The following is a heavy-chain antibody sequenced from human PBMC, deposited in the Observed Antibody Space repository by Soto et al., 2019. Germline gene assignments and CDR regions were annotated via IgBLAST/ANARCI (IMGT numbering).Heavy chain of an antibody. CDR1: GYTFTAYY. J-gene: IGHJ6*02. CDR3: ARNIDYYYGPGSGNGHGV. CDR2: INPKFGDT. Sequence: QVQLVQSGAEVKEPGDSVRVSCEASGYTFTAYYIHWVRQAPGQGLEWMGWINPKFGDTTYAQDFQGRVTMTTAMSISTVYMELSRLTSDDTDIYYCARNIDYYYGPGSGNGHGVWGQGTTVTVCS. V-gene: IGHV1-2*02. D-gene: IGHD3-10*01.